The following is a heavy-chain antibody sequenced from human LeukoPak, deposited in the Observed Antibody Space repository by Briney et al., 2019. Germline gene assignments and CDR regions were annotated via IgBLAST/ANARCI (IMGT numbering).Heavy chain of an antibody. Sequence: GASVKVSCKAFGYTFTGYFMHGLRQAPGQGLEGRGWFNPNSGGTNYAQQFQGRVTMTRDTSISTAYMELSRLRSDDTAVYYCARRSDYYGSGNYGMDVWGQGTTVTVSS. J-gene: IGHJ6*02. D-gene: IGHD3-10*01. CDR2: FNPNSGGT. CDR3: ARRSDYYGSGNYGMDV. CDR1: GYTFTGYF. V-gene: IGHV1-2*02.